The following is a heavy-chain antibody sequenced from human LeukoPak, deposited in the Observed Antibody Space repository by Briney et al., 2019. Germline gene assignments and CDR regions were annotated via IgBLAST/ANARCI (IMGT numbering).Heavy chain of an antibody. V-gene: IGHV1-2*02. D-gene: IGHD3-3*01. CDR2: INPNSGGT. Sequence: PRASVKVSCKASGYTFTGYYMHWVRQAPGQGLEWMGWINPNSGGTNYAQKFQGRVTMTRDTSISTAYMELSRLRSDDTAVYYCAREGTSYYDFWSGYYTLDYWGQGTLVTVSS. CDR1: GYTFTGYY. CDR3: AREGTSYYDFWSGYYTLDY. J-gene: IGHJ4*02.